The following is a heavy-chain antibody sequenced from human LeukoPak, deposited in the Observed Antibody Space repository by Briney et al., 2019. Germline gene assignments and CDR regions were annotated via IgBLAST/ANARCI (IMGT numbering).Heavy chain of an antibody. Sequence: GGSLRLSCAASGFTFSSYSMNWVRQAPGKGLEWVSSISSSSSYIYYADSVKGRFTISRDNAKNSLYLQMNSLRAEDTAVYYCAKENNWNDGRFNYFDYWGQGTLVTVSS. CDR1: GFTFSSYS. CDR3: AKENNWNDGRFNYFDY. J-gene: IGHJ4*02. CDR2: ISSSSSYI. V-gene: IGHV3-21*04. D-gene: IGHD1-20*01.